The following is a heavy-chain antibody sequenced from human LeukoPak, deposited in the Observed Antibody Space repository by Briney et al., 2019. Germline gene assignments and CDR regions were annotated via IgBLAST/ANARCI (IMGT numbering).Heavy chain of an antibody. V-gene: IGHV1-69*04. CDR1: GGTFSSYG. CDR2: IIPILGIA. J-gene: IGHJ4*02. Sequence: ASVKVSCKASGGTFSSYGISWVRQAPGQGLEWMGRIIPILGIANYAQKFQGRVTITADKSTSTAYMELSSLRSEDTAVYYCARARHDLWFGELYYFDYWGQGTLVTVSS. D-gene: IGHD3-10*01. CDR3: ARARHDLWFGELYYFDY.